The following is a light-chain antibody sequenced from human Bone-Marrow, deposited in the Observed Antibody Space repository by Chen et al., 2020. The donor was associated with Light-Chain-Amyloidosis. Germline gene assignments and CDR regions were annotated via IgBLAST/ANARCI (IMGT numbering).Light chain of an antibody. Sequence: QSALTQPRSVSGSPGQSVTISCTGTSRDVGGYDSVSWYQQYPGKAPQLMIYDVSKRPSGVPDRFSASKSGNTASLTISGLQAEDEADYYCCSYAGIYWVFGGGTKLTVL. CDR1: SRDVGGYDS. CDR3: CSYAGIYWV. CDR2: DVS. J-gene: IGLJ3*02. V-gene: IGLV2-11*01.